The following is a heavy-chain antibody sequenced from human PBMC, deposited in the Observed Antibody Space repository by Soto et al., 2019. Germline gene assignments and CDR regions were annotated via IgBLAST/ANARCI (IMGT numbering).Heavy chain of an antibody. V-gene: IGHV1-46*01. CDR1: GDTFTDYY. CDR2: ANPSGGHT. D-gene: IGHD2-21*02. CDR3: ARGGHVVVVTAALDY. J-gene: IGHJ4*02. Sequence: QVPLMQSGAEVKKPGASVKVSCKASGDTFTDYYIHWVRQAPGQGLEWMGTANPSGGHTTYAQHFLGRVTMTMDTSTSTLYMELTSLTSDDTAIYYCARGGHVVVVTAALDYWGQGTLVTVSS.